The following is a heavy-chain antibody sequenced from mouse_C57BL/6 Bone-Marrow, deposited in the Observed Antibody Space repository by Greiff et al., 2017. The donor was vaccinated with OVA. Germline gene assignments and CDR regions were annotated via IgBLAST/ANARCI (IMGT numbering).Heavy chain of an antibody. CDR3: ARFGNYVEYFAY. CDR2: IWWDDDT. D-gene: IGHD2-1*01. J-gene: IGHJ2*01. V-gene: IGHV8-8*01. Sequence: QVTLHVSGPGILQPSPPLSLPCSFSGFSLSTFGMGVGWFRQPSGQGLDWLAHIWWDDDTYYNPALKSRLTISKDNSKNQVFLKIANVDTADTAKYYCARFGNYVEYFAYWGQGTTLPVSS. CDR1: GFSLSTFGMG.